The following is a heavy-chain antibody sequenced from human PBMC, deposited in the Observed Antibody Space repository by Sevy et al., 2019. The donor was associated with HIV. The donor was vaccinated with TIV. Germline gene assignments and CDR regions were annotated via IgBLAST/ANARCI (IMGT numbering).Heavy chain of an antibody. D-gene: IGHD2-2*02. CDR1: RYSFTNYW. J-gene: IGHJ4*02. V-gene: IGHV5-51*01. CDR2: IFPGDSDS. Sequence: GESLKISCKVSRYSFTNYWIAWVRQMPGNGLEWMGIIFPGDSDSRYSPSFQGQVTISADKSSSTVFLQWSSLKASDTAIYYCAGGYGSSTSCYMGLDYWGQGTLVTVSS. CDR3: AGGYGSSTSCYMGLDY.